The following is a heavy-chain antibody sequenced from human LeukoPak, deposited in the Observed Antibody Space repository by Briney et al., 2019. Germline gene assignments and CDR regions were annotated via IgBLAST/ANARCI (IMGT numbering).Heavy chain of an antibody. CDR2: ISSSSSYI. D-gene: IGHD6-19*01. CDR1: GFTFSSYS. CDR3: ARDARLYSSGWYSGPYYGMDV. J-gene: IGHJ6*02. Sequence: TGGSLRLSCAASGFTFSSYSMNWVRQAPGKGLEWVSSISSSSSYIYYADSVKGRFTISRDNAKNSLYLQMNSLRAEDTAVYYCARDARLYSSGWYSGPYYGMDVWGQGTTVTVSS. V-gene: IGHV3-21*01.